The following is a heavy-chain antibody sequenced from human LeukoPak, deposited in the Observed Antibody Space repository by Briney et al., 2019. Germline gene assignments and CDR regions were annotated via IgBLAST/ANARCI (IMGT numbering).Heavy chain of an antibody. Sequence: ASVKVSCKASGYTFTSYGISWVRQAPGQGLEWMGRIDPKTGYTIYAQKFQGRVTMARDTSISTAYMELSRLRFDDTAVYYCTRDARVSADYWGQGTLVTVSS. CDR2: IDPKTGYT. D-gene: IGHD3-22*01. J-gene: IGHJ4*02. V-gene: IGHV1-2*06. CDR1: GYTFTSYG. CDR3: TRDARVSADY.